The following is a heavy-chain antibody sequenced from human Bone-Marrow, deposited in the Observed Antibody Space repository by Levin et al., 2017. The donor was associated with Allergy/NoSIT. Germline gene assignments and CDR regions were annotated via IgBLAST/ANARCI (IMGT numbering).Heavy chain of an antibody. CDR1: GFTFSSFG. CDR3: ARGASSGRYSNWFAP. Sequence: GGSLRLSCAASGFTFSSFGMHWVRQAPGKGLEWVAVIWYDGSDKYYTDSVKGRFTISRDNSKNTLYLQMNSLRADDTAVYYCARGASSGRYSNWFAPWGQGTLVTVSS. CDR2: IWYDGSDK. J-gene: IGHJ5*02. V-gene: IGHV3-33*01. D-gene: IGHD3-22*01.